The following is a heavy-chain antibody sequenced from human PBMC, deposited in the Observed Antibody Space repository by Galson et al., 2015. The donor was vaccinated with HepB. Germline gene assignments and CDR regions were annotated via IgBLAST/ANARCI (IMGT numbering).Heavy chain of an antibody. CDR3: ARGRCSSTSCYRGDWYFDL. Sequence: LTCAVYGGSFSGYYWSWIRQPPGKGLEWIGEINHSGSTNYNPSLKSRVTISVDTSKNQFSLKLSSVTAADTAVYYCARGRCSSTSCYRGDWYFDLWGRGTLVTVSS. CDR1: GGSFSGYY. J-gene: IGHJ2*01. D-gene: IGHD2-2*01. V-gene: IGHV4-34*01. CDR2: INHSGST.